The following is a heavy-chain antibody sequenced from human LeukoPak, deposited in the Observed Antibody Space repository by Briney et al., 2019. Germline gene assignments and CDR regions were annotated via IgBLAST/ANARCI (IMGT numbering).Heavy chain of an antibody. V-gene: IGHV4-34*01. CDR1: GGSFSGYY. CDR3: ARGYSYGPYY. D-gene: IGHD5-18*01. CDR2: INLSGST. J-gene: IGHJ4*02. Sequence: ASETLSLTCAVYGGSFSGYYWSWIRQPPGKGLEWIGEINLSGSTNYNPSLKSRATISVDTSKNQFSLKLSSVTAADTAVYYCARGYSYGPYYWGQGTLVTVSS.